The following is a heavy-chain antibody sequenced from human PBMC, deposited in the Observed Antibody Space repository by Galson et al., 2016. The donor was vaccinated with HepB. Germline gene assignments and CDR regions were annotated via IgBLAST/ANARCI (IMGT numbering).Heavy chain of an antibody. CDR2: IWYDGSNK. CDR3: ARGNYEWLHYYHGMDA. CDR1: GFTFSSYG. D-gene: IGHD2-8*01. J-gene: IGHJ6*02. Sequence: SLRLSCAASGFTFSSYGMHWVRQAPGKGLEWVAVIWYDGSNKFYGDSVKGRFTISRDNSKNTLYLQMNSLRAEDTALYYCARGNYEWLHYYHGMDAWGQGTTVTVSS. V-gene: IGHV3-33*01.